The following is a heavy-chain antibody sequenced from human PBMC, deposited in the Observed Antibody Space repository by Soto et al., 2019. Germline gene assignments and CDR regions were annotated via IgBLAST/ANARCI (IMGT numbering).Heavy chain of an antibody. CDR2: ISSSGGST. Sequence: GGSLRLSCAASGFTFSSYSMSWVRQAPGKGMEWVAAISSSGGSTYYADSVKGRFTISRDNSKNTLYLQMNSLRAEDAAVYYCAKDLVGSNADYFDYWGQGTLVTVSS. J-gene: IGHJ4*02. CDR1: GFTFSSYS. V-gene: IGHV3-23*01. CDR3: AKDLVGSNADYFDY. D-gene: IGHD2-15*01.